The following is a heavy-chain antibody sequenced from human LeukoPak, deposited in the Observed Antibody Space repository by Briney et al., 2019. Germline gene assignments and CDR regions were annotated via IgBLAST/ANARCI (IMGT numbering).Heavy chain of an antibody. J-gene: IGHJ4*02. CDR3: AGSLGYCTSNVCYLKY. V-gene: IGHV1-18*01. CDR1: GYSENFYG. Sequence: GASVKVSFKTSGYSENFYGITWVRQVAGQGLEWMGWISAQHGQTEYAPNSQERVTITTDTYTNTAYMEVRSLRSDDTAVYYCAGSLGYCTSNVCYLKYWGQGTLVTVSS. CDR2: ISAQHGQT. D-gene: IGHD2-8*01.